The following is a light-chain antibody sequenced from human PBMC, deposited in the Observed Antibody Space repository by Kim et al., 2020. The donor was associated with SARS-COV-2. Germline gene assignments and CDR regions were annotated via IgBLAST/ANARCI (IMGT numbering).Light chain of an antibody. V-gene: IGLV1-51*01. CDR1: SSNIGQNY. Sequence: GQKVTLSGSGSSSNIGQNYVSWYQQFPGTAPKLLIYDNNKRHSGIPDRFSGSKSGTSATLGITGLQTGDEADYYCGTWDSSLNGLVFGGGTQLTVL. CDR3: GTWDSSLNGLV. CDR2: DNN. J-gene: IGLJ2*01.